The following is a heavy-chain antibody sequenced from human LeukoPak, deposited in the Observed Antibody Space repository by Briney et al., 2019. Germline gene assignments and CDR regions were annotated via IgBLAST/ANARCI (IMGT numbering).Heavy chain of an antibody. CDR1: GFTFSSYS. CDR2: ISSSSSYI. V-gene: IGHV3-21*01. CDR3: ARDLRITIFD. D-gene: IGHD3-9*01. Sequence: GGSLRLSCAASGFTFSSYSMNWVRQAPGKGLEWVSSISSSSSYICYADSVKGRFTISRDNAKNSLYLQMNSLRAEDTAVYYCARDLRITIFDWGQGTLVTVSS. J-gene: IGHJ4*02.